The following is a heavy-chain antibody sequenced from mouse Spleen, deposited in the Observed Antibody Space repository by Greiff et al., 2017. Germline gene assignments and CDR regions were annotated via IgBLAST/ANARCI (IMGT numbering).Heavy chain of an antibody. CDR1: GYTFTSYW. CDR3: ARSANSDY. V-gene: IGHV1-50*01. D-gene: IGHD3-3*01. J-gene: IGHJ2*01. CDR2: IDPSDSYT. Sequence: QVQLQQPGAELVKPGASVKLSCKASGYTFTSYWMQWVKQRPGQGLEWIGEIDPSDSYTNYNQKFKGKATLTVDTSSSTAYMQLSSLTSEDSAVYYCARSANSDYWGQGTTLTVSS.